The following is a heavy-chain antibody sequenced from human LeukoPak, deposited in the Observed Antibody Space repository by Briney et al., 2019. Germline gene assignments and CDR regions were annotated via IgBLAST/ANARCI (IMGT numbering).Heavy chain of an antibody. Sequence: GGSLRLSCAASGFTFSSYSMNWVRQAPGKGLEWVSYISISSSTIYYADSVKGRFTISRDNAKNSLYLQMNSLRAEDTAVYYCARGNIGHCSSTSCYEGDYWGQGTLVTVSS. CDR1: GFTFSSYS. D-gene: IGHD2-2*01. CDR3: ARGNIGHCSSTSCYEGDY. CDR2: ISISSSTI. J-gene: IGHJ4*02. V-gene: IGHV3-48*01.